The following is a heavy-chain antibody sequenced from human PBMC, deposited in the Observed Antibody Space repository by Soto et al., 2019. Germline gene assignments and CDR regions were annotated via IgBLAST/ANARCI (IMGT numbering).Heavy chain of an antibody. CDR3: AAKPDFWSGLYYMDV. V-gene: IGHV1-58*02. Sequence: ASVKVSCKASGLTFPSSAMHWVRQARGQRLEWIGWIVVANGNTNYAQKFQERVTITRDMSTSTAYMELSSLRFEDTAVYYCAAKPDFWSGLYYMDVWGKGTTVTVS. D-gene: IGHD3-3*01. CDR1: GLTFPSSA. CDR2: IVVANGNT. J-gene: IGHJ6*03.